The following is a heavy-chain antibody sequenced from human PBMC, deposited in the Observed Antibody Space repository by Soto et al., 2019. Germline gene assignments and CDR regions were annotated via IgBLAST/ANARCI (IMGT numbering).Heavy chain of an antibody. CDR2: ISYDGSNK. Sequence: QVQLVESGGGVVQPGRSLRLSCAASGFTFSSYAMHWVRQAPGKGLEGVAVISYDGSNKYYADSVKGRFTISRDNSKNTLYLQMNSLRAEDTAVYYCARAPDDYGRYYFDYWGQGTLVTVSS. J-gene: IGHJ4*02. V-gene: IGHV3-30-3*01. CDR3: ARAPDDYGRYYFDY. CDR1: GFTFSSYA. D-gene: IGHD4-17*01.